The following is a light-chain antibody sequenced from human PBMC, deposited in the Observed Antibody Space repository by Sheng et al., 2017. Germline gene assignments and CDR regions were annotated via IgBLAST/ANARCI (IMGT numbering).Light chain of an antibody. CDR1: RSSIGNNY. J-gene: IGLJ3*02. Sequence: QSVLTQPPSASGTPGQRVTISCSGGRSSIGNNYVYWYQHLPGTAPKLLIYKNTQRPLGVPDRLSGSKSGTSASLAISGLRSEDEADYYCATWDDSLREWVFGGRDQTDRP. V-gene: IGLV1-47*01. CDR3: ATWDDSLREWV. CDR2: KNT.